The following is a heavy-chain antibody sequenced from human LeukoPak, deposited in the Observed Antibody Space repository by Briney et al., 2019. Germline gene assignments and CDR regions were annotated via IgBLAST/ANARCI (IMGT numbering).Heavy chain of an antibody. CDR3: ARPRNKYNWNRGPYYFDY. J-gene: IGHJ4*02. CDR1: GYTFTGYY. CDR2: INPNSGGT. Sequence: GASVKVSCKASGYTFTGYYMHWVRQAPGQGLEWMGWINPNSGGTNYAQKFQGRVTMTRDTSISTAYMELSRLRSDDTAVYYCARPRNKYNWNRGPYYFDYWGQGTLVTVSS. V-gene: IGHV1-2*02. D-gene: IGHD1-20*01.